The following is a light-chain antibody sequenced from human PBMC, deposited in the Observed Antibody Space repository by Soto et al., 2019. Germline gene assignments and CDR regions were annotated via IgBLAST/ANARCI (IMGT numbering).Light chain of an antibody. V-gene: IGKV3-20*01. CDR2: CAS. CDR3: QQYGSSPWT. J-gene: IGKJ1*01. Sequence: EIVLTQSPGTLSLSPGERATLSCRASQSVSSSHLAWYQQKPGQAPRLLIYCASSRATGIPDRFSGSGSGTDFTLTISRLEPEDFAVYFCQQYGSSPWTFGQGTKVEI. CDR1: QSVSSSH.